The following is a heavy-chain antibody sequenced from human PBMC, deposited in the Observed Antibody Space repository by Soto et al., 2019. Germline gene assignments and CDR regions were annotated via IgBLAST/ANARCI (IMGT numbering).Heavy chain of an antibody. CDR2: ISFDGTNK. D-gene: IGHD6-13*01. V-gene: IGHV3-30*18. CDR3: AKVSLIGSSWPFDY. Sequence: QVQLVESGGGVVQPGRSLRLSCAASGFTFSNYGMHWVRQAPGKGLEWVAVISFDGTNKYYADSVKGRFTISRDNSMNTVYLQMNSLRAEDTAVYHCAKVSLIGSSWPFDYWGQGALVTVSS. CDR1: GFTFSNYG. J-gene: IGHJ4*02.